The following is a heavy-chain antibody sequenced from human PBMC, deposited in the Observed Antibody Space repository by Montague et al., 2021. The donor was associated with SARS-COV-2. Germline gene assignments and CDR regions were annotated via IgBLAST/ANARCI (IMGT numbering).Heavy chain of an antibody. V-gene: IGHV4-31*03. CDR2: IYYSGST. Sequence: TLSLTCTVSGGSISSGGYYWSWIRQHPGKGLEWIGYIYYSGSTYYNPSLKSRVTISLDTSKNQFSLKLSSVTAADTAVYYCARARITMIVVVNAFDIWGQGTMVTVSS. J-gene: IGHJ3*02. D-gene: IGHD3-22*01. CDR3: ARARITMIVVVNAFDI. CDR1: GGSISSGGYY.